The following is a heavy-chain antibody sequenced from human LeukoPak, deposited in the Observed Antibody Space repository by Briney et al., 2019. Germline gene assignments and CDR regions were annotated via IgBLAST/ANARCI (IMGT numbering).Heavy chain of an antibody. D-gene: IGHD1-26*01. V-gene: IGHV3-30-3*01. CDR2: ISYDGSNK. J-gene: IGHJ4*02. Sequence: GGSLRLSCAASGLTFSSYAMHWVRQAPGKGLEWVAVISYDGSNKYYADSVKGRFTISRDNSKNTLYLQMNSLRAEDTAMYYCARQMQSHGNFDSWGQGTLVTVSS. CDR3: ARQMQSHGNFDS. CDR1: GLTFSSYA.